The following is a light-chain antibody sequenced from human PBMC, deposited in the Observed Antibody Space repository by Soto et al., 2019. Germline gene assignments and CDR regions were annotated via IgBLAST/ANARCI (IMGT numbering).Light chain of an antibody. V-gene: IGKV1-39*01. CDR3: QQSYSVPRT. CDR1: QSITRY. Sequence: DFQMTQSPSSLSASGGDRVNITCRASQSITRYLNWYQQKPGNAPNLLIYATSNLQTGVPLRFSGSGFGTDFTLTINNLQPEDFATSYCQQSYSVPRTFGGGTKVEI. J-gene: IGKJ4*01. CDR2: ATS.